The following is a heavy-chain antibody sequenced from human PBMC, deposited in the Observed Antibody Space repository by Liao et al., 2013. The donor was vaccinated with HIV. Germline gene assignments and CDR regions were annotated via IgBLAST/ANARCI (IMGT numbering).Heavy chain of an antibody. CDR1: GGGSINSYY. Sequence: QVQLQESGPGLVKPSETLSLTCTVSGGGSINSYYWGWIRQPAGKELEWIGRIYGSGNTNSNPSLKSRVTMSVDASKNQFSLKLTSVTAADTAVYYCAARITISGVAIPHALDVWGQGTMVAVSS. D-gene: IGHD3-3*01. J-gene: IGHJ3*01. V-gene: IGHV4-4*07. CDR2: IYGSGNT. CDR3: AARITISGVAIPHALDV.